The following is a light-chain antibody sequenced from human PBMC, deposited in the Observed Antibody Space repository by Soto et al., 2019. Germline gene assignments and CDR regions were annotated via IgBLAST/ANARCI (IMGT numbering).Light chain of an antibody. CDR2: LGS. V-gene: IGKV2-28*01. CDR3: MQALQTPYT. Sequence: DLVMTQSPLSLPVTPGEPASISCRSSQSLLHSNGFNYLDWYLQKPGQSPQLLLYLGSYRASGVPDRFSGSGSGTDFTLKISRVEAEDVGVYYCMQALQTPYTFGQGTKLEIK. CDR1: QSLLHSNGFNY. J-gene: IGKJ2*01.